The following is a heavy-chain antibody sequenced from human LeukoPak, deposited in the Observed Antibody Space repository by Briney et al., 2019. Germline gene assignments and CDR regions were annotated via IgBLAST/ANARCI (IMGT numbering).Heavy chain of an antibody. CDR2: INPDSGGT. D-gene: IGHD5-12*01. CDR3: TREARAGNWFDP. V-gene: IGHV1-2*02. J-gene: IGHJ5*02. CDR1: GYSFSDYY. Sequence: GASAKVSCKASGYSFSDYYIHWLRQAPGQGLEWMGWINPDSGGTNYAQRFQGRVTMTRDTSITTVYMELSRLRSDDTAVFYCTREARAGNWFDPWGQGTPVIVSS.